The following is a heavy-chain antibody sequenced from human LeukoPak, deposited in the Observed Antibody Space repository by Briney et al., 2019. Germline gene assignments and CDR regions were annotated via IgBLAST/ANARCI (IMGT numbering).Heavy chain of an antibody. V-gene: IGHV3-74*01. D-gene: IGHD3-16*01. Sequence: PGRSLRLSCAASGFTFSSHWMHWVRQAPGKGLVWVSRINSDGSSTSNADSVKGRFTISRDNAKNTLYLQVDSLRADDTAVYYCAGGVGSNDAFDVWGQGTMVTVSS. J-gene: IGHJ3*01. CDR1: GFTFSSHW. CDR3: AGGVGSNDAFDV. CDR2: INSDGSST.